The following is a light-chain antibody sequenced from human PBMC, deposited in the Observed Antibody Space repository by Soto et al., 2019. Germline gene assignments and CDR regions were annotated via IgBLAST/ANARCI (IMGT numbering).Light chain of an antibody. CDR3: QQRSNWRWLT. CDR1: QSVSSY. J-gene: IGKJ4*01. V-gene: IGKV3-11*01. CDR2: DAS. Sequence: EIVLTQSTATLSLSPGERATLCCMSSQSVSSYLAWYQQKPGQSPKLLIYDASNRATGIPARFSGSGSGTDFTLTISSLEPEDFAVYYCQQRSNWRWLTFGGGTKVDIK.